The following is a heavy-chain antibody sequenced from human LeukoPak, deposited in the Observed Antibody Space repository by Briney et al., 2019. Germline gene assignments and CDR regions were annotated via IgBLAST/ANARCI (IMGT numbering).Heavy chain of an antibody. CDR1: GYTFTSYD. CDR3: ARNYVYSSSWYNWIDP. CDR2: MNPNSGNT. J-gene: IGHJ5*02. V-gene: IGHV1-8*03. Sequence: ASVKVSCKASGYTFTSYDINWVRQATGQGLEWMGWMNPNSGNTGYAQKFQGRVTITRNTSISTAYMELSSLRSEDTAVYYCARNYVYSSSWYNWIDPWGQGTLVTVSS. D-gene: IGHD6-13*01.